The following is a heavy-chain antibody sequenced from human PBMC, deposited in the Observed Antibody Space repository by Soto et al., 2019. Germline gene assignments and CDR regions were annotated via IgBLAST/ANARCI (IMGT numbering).Heavy chain of an antibody. Sequence: NPSETLSLTCTVSSGSISSYNWNWVRQPPGKGLEWIGFINYSGSTHYNPSLKSRVTISLDTSKNQFSPKLNSVTAADTAVYYCARENYYALDYWGPGTLVTVSS. CDR1: SGSISSYN. CDR3: ARENYYALDY. D-gene: IGHD3-10*01. V-gene: IGHV4-59*01. CDR2: INYSGST. J-gene: IGHJ4*02.